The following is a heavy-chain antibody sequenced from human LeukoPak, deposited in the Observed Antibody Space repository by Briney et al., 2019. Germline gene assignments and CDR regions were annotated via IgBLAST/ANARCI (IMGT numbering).Heavy chain of an antibody. V-gene: IGHV4-31*03. Sequence: PSETLSLTCTVSGGSISSGGYYWSWIRQHPGKGLEWVGDIYYSGSTYYNPSLKSRVTISVDTSKNQFSLKLSSVTAADTAVYYCARSSITMIVVSAFDIWGQGTMVTVSS. CDR2: IYYSGST. J-gene: IGHJ3*02. D-gene: IGHD3-22*01. CDR3: ARSSITMIVVSAFDI. CDR1: GGSISSGGYY.